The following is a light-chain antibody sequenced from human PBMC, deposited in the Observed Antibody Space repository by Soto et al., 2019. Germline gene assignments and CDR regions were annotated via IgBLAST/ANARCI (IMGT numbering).Light chain of an antibody. CDR3: CSYTSSSTYV. J-gene: IGLJ1*01. CDR1: SSIVGGYNY. Sequence: QSVLTQPASVSGSPGQSITISCTGTSSIVGGYNYVSWYQQHPGKAPKLMIFDVNNRPSGVSNRFSGSKSGNTASLTISELQAEDEADYYCCSYTSSSTYVFGTGTKVTVL. CDR2: DVN. V-gene: IGLV2-14*01.